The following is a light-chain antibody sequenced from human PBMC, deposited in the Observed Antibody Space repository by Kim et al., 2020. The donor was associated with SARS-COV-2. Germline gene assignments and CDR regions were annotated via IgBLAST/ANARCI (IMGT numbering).Light chain of an antibody. CDR3: QAWDSSTVV. J-gene: IGLJ2*01. Sequence: SYELTQPPSVSVSPEQTARITCSGDKLGNKYACWYQQKPGQSPVLVIYQDSRRPSGIPERFSGSNSGNTANLTISGTQAMDEADYYCQAWDSSTVVFGGGTQLTVL. CDR1: KLGNKY. CDR2: QDS. V-gene: IGLV3-1*01.